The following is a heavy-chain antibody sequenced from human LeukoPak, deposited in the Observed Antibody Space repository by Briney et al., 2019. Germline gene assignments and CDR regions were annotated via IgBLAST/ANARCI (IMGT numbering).Heavy chain of an antibody. CDR3: ARRGGGNTGGFYFHY. J-gene: IGHJ4*02. CDR2: IYPGDSDT. Sequence: GESLKSACKASVLSFSNYWIAWVRQKPVEGLEWRGNIYPGDSDTRYNPSFQGQVTRSADKSIPPASLQWSRLTASDTAIYSCARRGGGNTGGFYFHYWGQGSLVTAPS. V-gene: IGHV5-51*01. D-gene: IGHD5-18*01. CDR1: VLSFSNYW.